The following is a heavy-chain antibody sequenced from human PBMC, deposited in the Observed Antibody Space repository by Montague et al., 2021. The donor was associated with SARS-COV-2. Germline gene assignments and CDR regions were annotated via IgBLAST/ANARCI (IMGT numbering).Heavy chain of an antibody. J-gene: IGHJ4*02. CDR3: ANRGVRYQRGVWYYFDS. D-gene: IGHD3-9*01. Sequence: ETLSLTCTVSGGSIGSSNYYRGCSRQAPGKGPECASGISDSCGSTYYADSVKGRFTISRDNSKNTLYLQMNSLRAEDTAVYYCANRGVRYQRGVWYYFDSWGPGSLVSVSS. V-gene: IGHV3-23*01. CDR2: ISDSCGST. CDR1: GGSIGSSNYY.